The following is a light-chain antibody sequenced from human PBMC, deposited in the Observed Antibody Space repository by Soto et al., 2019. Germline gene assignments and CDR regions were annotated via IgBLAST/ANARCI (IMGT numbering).Light chain of an antibody. J-gene: IGKJ2*01. CDR2: AAS. CDR3: QQLNPYPYT. CDR1: QDMNRD. Sequence: DIQLTQSPSFLSPSVGDRVTITCRASQDMNRDLAWYHQRPGTAPKLLIYAASILQSGVPSRFSGSGSGTLFTLTITSLQREDLGTYFCQQLNPYPYTFGQGTKL. V-gene: IGKV1-9*01.